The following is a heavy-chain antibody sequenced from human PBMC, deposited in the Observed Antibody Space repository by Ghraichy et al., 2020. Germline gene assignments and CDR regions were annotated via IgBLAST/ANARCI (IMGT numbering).Heavy chain of an antibody. Sequence: SQTLSLTCSVSGDSVSRFYWSWTRQSPGKGLEWIGYIYYSGSSMYNPSLKSRVIMSVATSKNQFSLNLRSVTDADTAVYYCARWRNNMDVWGQGTTVIVSS. CDR2: IYYSGSS. CDR1: GDSVSRFY. V-gene: IGHV4-59*02. J-gene: IGHJ6*02. D-gene: IGHD1/OR15-1a*01. CDR3: ARWRNNMDV.